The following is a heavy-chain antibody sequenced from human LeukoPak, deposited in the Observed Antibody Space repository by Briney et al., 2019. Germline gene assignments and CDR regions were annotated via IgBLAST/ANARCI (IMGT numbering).Heavy chain of an antibody. CDR3: ARASYYYDTSGLGAFDV. CDR2: INWNSDRI. V-gene: IGHV3-9*01. Sequence: GRSLRLSCAASGFIFGDYGMYWVRQAPGKGLEWVSGINWNSDRIGYADSVKGRFTISRDNAKNSLYMQMNSVRAEDTALYYCARASYYYDTSGLGAFDVWGQGTTATVSS. CDR1: GFIFGDYG. D-gene: IGHD3-22*01. J-gene: IGHJ3*01.